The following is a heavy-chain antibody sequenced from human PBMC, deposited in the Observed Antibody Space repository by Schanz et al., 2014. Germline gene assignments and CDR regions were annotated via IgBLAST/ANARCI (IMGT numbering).Heavy chain of an antibody. CDR3: AKSKSQLPLFDY. V-gene: IGHV1-3*01. CDR1: GYSFTPFP. Sequence: QVQLVQSWAEVKGPGASVKVSCKASGYSFTPFPIHWVRQAPGQRLEWMGWINAGTGNTEYSQKFQGRVTITRDTLASTAYMEVSSLRSEDTAVYYCAKSKSQLPLFDYWGQGTLVAVSS. J-gene: IGHJ4*02. CDR2: INAGTGNT. D-gene: IGHD2-21*01.